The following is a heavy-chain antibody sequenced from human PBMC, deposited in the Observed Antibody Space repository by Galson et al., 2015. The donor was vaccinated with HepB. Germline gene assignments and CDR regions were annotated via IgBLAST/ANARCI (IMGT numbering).Heavy chain of an antibody. CDR2: IRSKSGGGAI. D-gene: IGHD2-15*01. V-gene: IGHV3-15*07. Sequence: SLRLSCATSGFNFRNAWMNWVRQAPGKGLEWVARIRSKSGGGAIDHAAPVKGRFTILRDDSKKTLYLQMNSLKTEDTAVYYCSGYDCSGGACPDYWGQGTLVTVSS. CDR1: GFNFRNAW. J-gene: IGHJ4*02. CDR3: SGYDCSGGACPDY.